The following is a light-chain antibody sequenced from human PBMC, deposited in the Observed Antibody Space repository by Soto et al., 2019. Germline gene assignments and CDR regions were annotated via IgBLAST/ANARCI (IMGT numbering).Light chain of an antibody. V-gene: IGLV2-14*01. CDR1: SSDVGRYNY. Sequence: QSVLTQPASVSGSPGQSITISCTGTSSDVGRYNYVSWYKQHPGKAPKLMIHEVSSRPSGVSNRFSGSKSGNAASLTISGLQAEDEADYYCTSYTSSRNTLFGGGTKLTVL. J-gene: IGLJ2*01. CDR2: EVS. CDR3: TSYTSSRNTL.